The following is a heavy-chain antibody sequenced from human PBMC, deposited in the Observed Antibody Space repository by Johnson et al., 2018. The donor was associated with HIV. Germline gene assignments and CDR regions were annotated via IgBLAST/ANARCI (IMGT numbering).Heavy chain of an antibody. D-gene: IGHD6-13*01. Sequence: VQLVESGGGLVQPGGSLRLSCAASGFTFSSYDMHWVRQATGKGLECVSAIGTAGDTYYPGSVKGRFTISRENAKNSLYLQMNSLRAGDTAVYYCARAGSSPAANDAFDIWGQGTMVTVSS. CDR2: IGTAGDT. V-gene: IGHV3-13*01. CDR1: GFTFSSYD. J-gene: IGHJ3*02. CDR3: ARAGSSPAANDAFDI.